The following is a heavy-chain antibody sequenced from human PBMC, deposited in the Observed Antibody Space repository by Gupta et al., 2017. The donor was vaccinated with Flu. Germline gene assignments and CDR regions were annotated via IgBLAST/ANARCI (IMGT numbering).Heavy chain of an antibody. D-gene: IGHD6-13*01. J-gene: IGHJ4*02. V-gene: IGHV3-15*01. CDR1: GFTFSDAW. Sequence: EVHLVESGGGLVKPGGSLRLSCAAPGFTFSDAWMSWVRQAPGKGLDWVGRIKSKTDGGTPDYAAPVKGRFTISRDDSKNTLYLQMNSLKTEDTAVYYCTTVGVASARKSLDYWGQGTLGTVSS. CDR2: IKSKTDGGTP. CDR3: TTVGVASARKSLDY.